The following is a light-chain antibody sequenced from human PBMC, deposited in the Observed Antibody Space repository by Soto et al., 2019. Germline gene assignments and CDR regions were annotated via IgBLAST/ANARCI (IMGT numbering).Light chain of an antibody. CDR1: QSISSK. CDR3: QKSYRSPPT. J-gene: IGKJ1*01. Sequence: DIQMTQSPSSLPASVGDRVTITCRASQSISSKLNWYQQKPGQVPKLLIYAASSLQSGVPSRFGGSGSGTDLTLNIISLQPEDFATYYCQKSYRSPPTFRQGTKVDIK. CDR2: AAS. V-gene: IGKV1-39*01.